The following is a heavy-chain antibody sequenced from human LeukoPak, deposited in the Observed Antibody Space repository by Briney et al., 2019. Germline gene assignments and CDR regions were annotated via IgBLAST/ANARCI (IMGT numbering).Heavy chain of an antibody. Sequence: ASAKVSCKASGYTFTSYAMHWVRQAPGQGLEWMGWISAYNGNTNYAQKLQGKVTMTTDTSTSTAYMELRSLRSDDTAVYYCARVRAPQWELLYYYYYYYMDVWGKGTTVTVSS. CDR3: ARVRAPQWELLYYYYYYYMDV. CDR2: ISAYNGNT. V-gene: IGHV1-18*01. CDR1: GYTFTSYA. J-gene: IGHJ6*03. D-gene: IGHD1-26*01.